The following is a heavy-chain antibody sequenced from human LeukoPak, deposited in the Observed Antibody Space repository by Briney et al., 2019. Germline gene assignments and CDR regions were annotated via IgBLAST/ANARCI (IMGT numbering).Heavy chain of an antibody. CDR3: ARDRGSSWSVEFDY. Sequence: GGSLRLSCVASGFTFSRYDMHWVRQAPGKGLQWVAVISFDGGNEIYADSVKGRFIISRDNSKNTLSLQMDSLRAEDTAVYYCARDRGSSWSVEFDYWGQGTLVTVSS. V-gene: IGHV3-30-3*01. CDR1: GFTFSRYD. D-gene: IGHD6-13*01. CDR2: ISFDGGNE. J-gene: IGHJ4*02.